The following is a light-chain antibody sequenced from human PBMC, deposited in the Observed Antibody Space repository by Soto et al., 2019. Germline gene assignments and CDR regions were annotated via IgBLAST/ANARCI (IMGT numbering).Light chain of an antibody. Sequence: QSVLTQPASVSGSAGQSITISCTGTSSDVGSYNLVSWYQQHPGKAPKLMIFEVSKRPSGVSDRFSGSKSGNTASLTISGLQAEDEADYYCSSYTSSSTPYVFGSGTKVTVL. CDR2: EVS. J-gene: IGLJ1*01. CDR3: SSYTSSSTPYV. V-gene: IGLV2-14*02. CDR1: SSDVGSYNL.